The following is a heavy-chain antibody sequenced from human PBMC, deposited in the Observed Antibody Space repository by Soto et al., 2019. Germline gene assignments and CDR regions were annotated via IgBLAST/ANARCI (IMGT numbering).Heavy chain of an antibody. D-gene: IGHD6-13*01. CDR1: GGSISNYY. V-gene: IGHV4-59*08. CDR3: AGGTPVGIAEAGSGFAK. J-gene: IGHJ4*02. CDR2: IFYSGGT. Sequence: PSETLSLTCTVSGGSISNYYWSWIRQPPGKGLEWIGYIFYSGGTNYNPSLKSRVTISVDTSKNQFSLKLTSVTAADTAVYYCAGGTPVGIAEAGSGFAKWGQGTLVTVSS.